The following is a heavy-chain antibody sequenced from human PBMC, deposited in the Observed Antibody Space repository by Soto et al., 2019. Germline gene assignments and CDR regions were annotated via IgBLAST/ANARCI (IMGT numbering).Heavy chain of an antibody. CDR3: ARGFITIFGVGYMDV. Sequence: GASVKVSCKASGYTFTSYDINWVRQATGQRLKRMGWMNPNSGNTGYAQKFQGRVTMTRNTSISTAYMELSSLRSEDTAVYYCARGFITIFGVGYMDVWGKGTTVTVSS. J-gene: IGHJ6*03. V-gene: IGHV1-8*01. CDR2: MNPNSGNT. CDR1: GYTFTSYD. D-gene: IGHD3-3*01.